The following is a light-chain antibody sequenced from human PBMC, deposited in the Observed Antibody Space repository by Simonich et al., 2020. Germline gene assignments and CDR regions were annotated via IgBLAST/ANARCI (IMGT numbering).Light chain of an antibody. CDR1: NSDVGGYNY. CDR2: DVS. CDR3: SSYTSSSTWV. J-gene: IGLJ3*02. V-gene: IGLV2-14*01. Sequence: QSALTQPASVSGSPGQSITISCTGTNSDVGGYNYVSWYQQHPGKAPKLMIYDVSKRPSGVSNRFSVSKSGNTAALTISGLQAEDEADYYCSSYTSSSTWVFGGGTKLTVL.